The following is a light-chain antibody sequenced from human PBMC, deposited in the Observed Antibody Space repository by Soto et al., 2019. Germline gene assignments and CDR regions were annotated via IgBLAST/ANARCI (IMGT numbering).Light chain of an antibody. CDR2: GAS. CDR1: QSISRN. J-gene: IGKJ1*01. Sequence: EIVMTQSPATLSVSLGERATLSCRASQSISRNLAWYQQKPGQAPRLLIYGASTRATGIPVRFSGSGSGTEFTLTISSLQSEDFAVYYGQQSNNWPQTFGQGTKVDIK. V-gene: IGKV3-15*01. CDR3: QQSNNWPQT.